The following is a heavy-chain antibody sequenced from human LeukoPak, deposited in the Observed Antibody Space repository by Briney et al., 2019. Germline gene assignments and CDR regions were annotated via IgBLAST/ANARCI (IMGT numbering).Heavy chain of an antibody. V-gene: IGHV4-59*08. CDR1: GGSISSYY. CDR2: IYYSGST. CDR3: ARGHSSGWYVSS. Sequence: SETLSLTCTVSGGSISSYYWSWIRQPPGKGLEWIGYIYYSGSTNYNPSLKSRVTISVDTSKNQFSLKLSSVTAADTAVYYCARGHSSGWYVSSWGQGTLVTVSS. D-gene: IGHD6-19*01. J-gene: IGHJ4*02.